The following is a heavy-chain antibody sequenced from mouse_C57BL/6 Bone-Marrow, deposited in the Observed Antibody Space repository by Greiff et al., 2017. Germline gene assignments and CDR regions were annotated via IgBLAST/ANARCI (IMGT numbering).Heavy chain of an antibody. CDR3: ARDAANWDWYFDV. CDR2: SRNKANDYTT. CDR1: GFTFSDFY. Sequence: EVKLVESGGGLVQSGRSLRLSCATSGFTFSDFYMEWVRQAPGKGLEWIAASRNKANDYTTEYSASVKGRFIVSRDTSQSILYLQMNALRAEDTAIYYCARDAANWDWYFDVWGTGTTVTVSS. V-gene: IGHV7-1*01. D-gene: IGHD4-1*01. J-gene: IGHJ1*03.